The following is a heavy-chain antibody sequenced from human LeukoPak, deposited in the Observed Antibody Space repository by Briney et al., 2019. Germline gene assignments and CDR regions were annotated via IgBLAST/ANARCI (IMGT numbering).Heavy chain of an antibody. V-gene: IGHV4-61*02. CDR2: IYTSGST. CDR1: GGSISSGSYY. CDR3: ARGDLLGAFDI. J-gene: IGHJ3*02. D-gene: IGHD2-21*02. Sequence: ASETLSLTCPVSGGSISSGSYYWSWIRQPAGKGLEWIGRIYTSGSTNYNPSLKSRVTISVDTSKNQFSLKLSSVTAADTAVYYCARGDLLGAFDIWGQGTMVTVSS.